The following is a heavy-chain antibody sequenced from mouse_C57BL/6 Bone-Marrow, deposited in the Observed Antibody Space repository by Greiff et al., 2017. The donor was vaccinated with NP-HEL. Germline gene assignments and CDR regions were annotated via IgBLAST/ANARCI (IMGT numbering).Heavy chain of an antibody. CDR2: IRLKSDNYAT. V-gene: IGHV6-3*01. CDR3: TGGSSYWYFDV. Sequence: EVKLVESGGGLVQPGGSMKLSCVASGFTFSNYWMNWVRQSPEKGLEWVAQIRLKSDNYATHYAESVKGRFTISRDDSKSSVYLQMNNLRAEDTGIYYCTGGSSYWYFDVWGTGTTVTVSS. CDR1: GFTFSNYW. J-gene: IGHJ1*03. D-gene: IGHD1-1*01.